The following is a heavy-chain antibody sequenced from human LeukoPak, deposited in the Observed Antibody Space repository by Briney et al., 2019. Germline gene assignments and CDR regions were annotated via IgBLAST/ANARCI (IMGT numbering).Heavy chain of an antibody. Sequence: GSSVTVSCKASGGTFSSYAISWVRQAPGQGLKWMGRIIPILGIANYAQKFQGRVTITADKSTSTAYMELSSLRSEDTAVYYCARGPITMVRGVTTAPDYWGQGTLVTVSS. CDR3: ARGPITMVRGVTTAPDY. CDR1: GGTFSSYA. J-gene: IGHJ4*02. CDR2: IIPILGIA. D-gene: IGHD3-10*01. V-gene: IGHV1-69*04.